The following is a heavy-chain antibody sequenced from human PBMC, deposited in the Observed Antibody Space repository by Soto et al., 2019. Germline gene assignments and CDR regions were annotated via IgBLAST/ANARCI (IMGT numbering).Heavy chain of an antibody. J-gene: IGHJ6*03. D-gene: IGHD3-10*01. CDR3: ARHARGITMVRGVITPPYYYYCMDV. V-gene: IGHV4-31*03. CDR2: SHYTGNT. Sequence: PSETLSLTCTVSGGSISSGGYYCNWIRQLPGKGLEWIGYSHYTGNTFFNPSLKSRVTISVDTSKNQFSLKLSSVTAADTAVYYCARHARGITMVRGVITPPYYYYCMDVWGKGTTVTVSS. CDR1: GGSISSGGYY.